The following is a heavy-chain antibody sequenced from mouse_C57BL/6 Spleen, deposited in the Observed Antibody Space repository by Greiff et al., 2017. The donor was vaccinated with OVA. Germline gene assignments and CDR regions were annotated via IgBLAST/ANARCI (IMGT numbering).Heavy chain of an antibody. D-gene: IGHD1-1*01. CDR2: IWGVGST. CDR3: AVGGSTGSKSYFDV. Sequence: QVQLQQSGPGLVAPSPSLSITCTVSGFSLTSYGVDWVRQSPGKGLEWLGVIWGVGSTNYKSALKSRLSISKDNSKSQVFLKMNSLQTDDTAMYYCAVGGSTGSKSYFDVWGTGTTVTVSS. V-gene: IGHV2-6*01. CDR1: GFSLTSYG. J-gene: IGHJ1*03.